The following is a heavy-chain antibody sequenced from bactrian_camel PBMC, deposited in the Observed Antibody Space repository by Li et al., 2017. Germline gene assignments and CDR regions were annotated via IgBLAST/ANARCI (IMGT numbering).Heavy chain of an antibody. CDR1: SYTYGANC. Sequence: QVQLVESGGGSLTLSCVASSYTYGANCMGWFRQRPGKEREGVAGTDSEGHTGYADSVKGRFFISRDHAKNILYLQINSLTPEDSGTYLCAGRDSRSFYGESWNDPFRYRYWGQGTQVTVS. CDR3: AGRDSRSFYGESWNDPFRYRY. D-gene: IGHD2*01. J-gene: IGHJ4*01. CDR2: TDSEGHT. V-gene: IGHV3S53*01.